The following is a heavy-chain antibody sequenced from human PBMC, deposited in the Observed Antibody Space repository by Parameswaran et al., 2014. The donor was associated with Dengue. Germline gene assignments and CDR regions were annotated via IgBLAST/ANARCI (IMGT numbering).Heavy chain of an antibody. V-gene: IGHV1-69*02. Sequence: WVRQAPGQGLEWMGRIIPILGIANYAQKFQGRVTITADKSTSTAYMELSSLRSEDTAVYYCAAEMATIPRWGQGTPGHRLL. CDR3: AAEMATIPR. J-gene: IGHJ4*02. CDR2: IIPILGIA. D-gene: IGHD5-24*01.